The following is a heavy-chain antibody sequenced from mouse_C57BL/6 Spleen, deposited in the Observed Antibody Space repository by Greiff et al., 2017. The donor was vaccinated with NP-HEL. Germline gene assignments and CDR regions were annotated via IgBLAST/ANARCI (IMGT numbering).Heavy chain of an antibody. CDR2: IHPNSGST. CDR3: ARAVVATRGYYFDY. D-gene: IGHD1-1*01. Sequence: QVQLQQPGAELVKPGASVKLSCKASGYTFTSYWMHWVKQRPGQGLEWIGMIHPNSGSTNYNEKFKSKATLTVDKSSSTAYMQLSSLTSEDSAVYYCARAVVATRGYYFDYWGQGTTLTVSS. V-gene: IGHV1-64*01. CDR1: GYTFTSYW. J-gene: IGHJ2*01.